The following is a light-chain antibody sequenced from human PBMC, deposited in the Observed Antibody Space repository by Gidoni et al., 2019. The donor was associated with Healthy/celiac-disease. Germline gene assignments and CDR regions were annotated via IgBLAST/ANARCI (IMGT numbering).Light chain of an antibody. J-gene: IGKJ1*01. Sequence: ELVMTQSPATLSVSAGERATLSCRASQSVSSNLTWYQQKPGQAPKRLIYGASTRATGIPARFSGSGSGTEFTLTISSLQSEDFAVYYCQQCNNWPRTFGQGTKVEIK. CDR2: GAS. V-gene: IGKV3-15*01. CDR3: QQCNNWPRT. CDR1: QSVSSN.